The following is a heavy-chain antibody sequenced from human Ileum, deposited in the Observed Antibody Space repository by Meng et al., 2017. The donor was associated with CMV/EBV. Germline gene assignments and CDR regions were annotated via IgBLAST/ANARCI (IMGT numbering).Heavy chain of an antibody. V-gene: IGHV3-30*02. CDR1: GLTFSSHG. CDR3: AKDKGLRFLEWLTY. Sequence: GESLKISCAASGLTFSSHGMHWVRQAPGKGLEWVAFIPSDGTYDFYADSVKGRFTISRDNSKSTVYLQMTSLRNEETAVYYCAKDKGLRFLEWLTYWGRGTLVTVSS. D-gene: IGHD3-3*01. J-gene: IGHJ4*02. CDR2: IPSDGTYD.